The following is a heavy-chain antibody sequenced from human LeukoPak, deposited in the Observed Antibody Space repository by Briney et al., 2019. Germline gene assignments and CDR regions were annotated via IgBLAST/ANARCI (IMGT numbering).Heavy chain of an antibody. V-gene: IGHV3-7*01. J-gene: IGHJ4*02. D-gene: IGHD5-18*01. CDR2: IKKDGSEN. Sequence: PGGSLRLSCAASGFTFSSYWMSWVRQAPGKGLEWVANIKKDGSENYYVDSVKGRFTISRDNAKKSLYLQVKSLRAEDTAVYYCARHLSGVTGYSYGRGIDYWGQGTLVTVSS. CDR1: GFTFSSYW. CDR3: ARHLSGVTGYSYGRGIDY.